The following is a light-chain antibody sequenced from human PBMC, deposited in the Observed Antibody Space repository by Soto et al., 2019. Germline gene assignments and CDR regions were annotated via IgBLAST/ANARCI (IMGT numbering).Light chain of an antibody. Sequence: EIVMTQSPATLSVSPGERATLSCRASQSVSSNLAWYQQKPGQAPRLLIYGASTRATGIPARFSGSGSGTEFTLTISSLQSEDFAVYYCQQYNNLLGTFGQGTKVAIK. J-gene: IGKJ1*01. V-gene: IGKV3-15*01. CDR1: QSVSSN. CDR3: QQYNNLLGT. CDR2: GAS.